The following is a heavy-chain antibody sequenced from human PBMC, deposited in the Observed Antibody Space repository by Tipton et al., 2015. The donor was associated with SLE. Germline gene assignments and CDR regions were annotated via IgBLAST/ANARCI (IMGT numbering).Heavy chain of an antibody. Sequence: TLSLTCSVSGYSISSGYYWGWIRQPPGKGLEWIGSIHHNGNTYYNPSLKSRVTISVDTSKNQFSLKLSSVTAADTAVYFCARGELYSGASLYYFEYWGQGTLVTVSS. CDR2: IHHNGNT. V-gene: IGHV4-38-2*02. D-gene: IGHD1-7*01. J-gene: IGHJ4*02. CDR3: ARGELYSGASLYYFEY. CDR1: GYSISSGYY.